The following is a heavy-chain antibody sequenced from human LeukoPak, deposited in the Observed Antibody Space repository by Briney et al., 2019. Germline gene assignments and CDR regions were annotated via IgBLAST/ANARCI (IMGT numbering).Heavy chain of an antibody. Sequence: GGSLRLSCAASGVTLSTYAMSWARQAPGKGLEWVAVISYDGSNKYYADSVKGRFTISRDNSKNTLYLQMNSLRAEDTAVYYCARDRENRIRFLEWLLSEYGMDVWGQGTTVTVSS. D-gene: IGHD3-3*01. CDR1: GVTLSTYA. V-gene: IGHV3-30-3*01. J-gene: IGHJ6*02. CDR2: ISYDGSNK. CDR3: ARDRENRIRFLEWLLSEYGMDV.